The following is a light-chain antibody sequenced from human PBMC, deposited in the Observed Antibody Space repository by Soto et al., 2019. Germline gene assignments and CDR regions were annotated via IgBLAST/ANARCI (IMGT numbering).Light chain of an antibody. V-gene: IGKV1-39*01. CDR1: QNIRNY. Sequence: DIQMTQSPSSLSASVGDRVTITCRASQNIRNYLNWYQQTPGTAPKLLIYAAYNWQSGVPSRFSGSGSGADFTLTISSLQPEDSATYYCQQSSSTPYSFGQGTKLQIK. CDR3: QQSSSTPYS. CDR2: AAY. J-gene: IGKJ2*03.